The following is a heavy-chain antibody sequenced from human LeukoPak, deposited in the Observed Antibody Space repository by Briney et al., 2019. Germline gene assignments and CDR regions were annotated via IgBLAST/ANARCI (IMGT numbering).Heavy chain of an antibody. CDR1: GGSISSYY. V-gene: IGHV4-4*07. CDR3: ARTFYDILTGYYQPDAFDI. J-gene: IGHJ3*02. D-gene: IGHD3-9*01. Sequence: SETLSLTCTVSGGSISSYYWSWIRQPAGKGLEWIGRIYTSGSTNYNPSLKSRVTMSVDTSKNQFPLKLSSVTAADTAVYYCARTFYDILTGYYQPDAFDIWGQGTMVTVSS. CDR2: IYTSGST.